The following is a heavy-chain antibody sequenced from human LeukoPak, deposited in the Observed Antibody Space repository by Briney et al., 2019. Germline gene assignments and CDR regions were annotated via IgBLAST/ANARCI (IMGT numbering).Heavy chain of an antibody. Sequence: PSETLSLTCTVSGGSISSSSYYWGWIRQPPGKGLEWIGSIYYSGSTYYNPSLKSRVTISVDTSKNQFSLKLSSVTAADTAVYYCARDRSGYDNYYYYYYMDVWGKGTTVTISS. V-gene: IGHV4-39*07. CDR1: GGSISSSSYY. CDR3: ARDRSGYDNYYYYYYMDV. D-gene: IGHD5-12*01. J-gene: IGHJ6*03. CDR2: IYYSGST.